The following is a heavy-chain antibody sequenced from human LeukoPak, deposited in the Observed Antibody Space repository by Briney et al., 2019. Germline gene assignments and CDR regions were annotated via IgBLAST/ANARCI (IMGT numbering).Heavy chain of an antibody. J-gene: IGHJ6*03. D-gene: IGHD7-27*01. CDR3: ARVAGAYYYYYYMDV. CDR2: IIPILCIA. V-gene: IGHV1-69*10. CDR1: RGTFSSYA. Sequence: VNVSCKSSRGTFSSYAISGVRPAPGQGVEWMGRIIPILCIANYAQKFQGRVTITANKSTSTAYMELSSLRSEDTAVYYCARVAGAYYYYYYMDVWGKGTTVTVSS.